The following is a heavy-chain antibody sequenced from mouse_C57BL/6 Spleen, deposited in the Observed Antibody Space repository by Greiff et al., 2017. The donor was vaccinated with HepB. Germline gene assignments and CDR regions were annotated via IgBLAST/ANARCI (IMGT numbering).Heavy chain of an antibody. V-gene: IGHV3-6*01. D-gene: IGHD2-4*01. Sequence: EVQLMESGPGLVKPSQSLSLTCSVTGYSITSGYYWNWIRQFPGNKLEWMGYISYDGSNNSNPSLKNRISITRYTSKNQFFLKLNSVTTEDTATYYCATLYDYDGYYAMDYWGQGTSVTVSS. CDR2: ISYDGSN. CDR3: ATLYDYDGYYAMDY. CDR1: GYSITSGYY. J-gene: IGHJ4*01.